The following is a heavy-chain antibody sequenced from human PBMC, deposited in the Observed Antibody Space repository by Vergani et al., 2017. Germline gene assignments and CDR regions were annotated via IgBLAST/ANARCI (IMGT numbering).Heavy chain of an antibody. Sequence: QVQLVESGGGVVQPGRSLRLSCAASGFTFNQYGMHWVRQAPGKGLEWVTFIRYDGSNTYYADSVKGRFTISRDNSKNTLFLQMNSLRPEDTAVYYCARDTVTGSRYFDYWGQGTLVTVSS. D-gene: IGHD6-19*01. CDR1: GFTFNQYG. J-gene: IGHJ4*02. CDR3: ARDTVTGSRYFDY. V-gene: IGHV3-30*02. CDR2: IRYDGSNT.